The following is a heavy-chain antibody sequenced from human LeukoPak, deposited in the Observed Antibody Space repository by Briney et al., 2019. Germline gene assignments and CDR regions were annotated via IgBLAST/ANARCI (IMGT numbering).Heavy chain of an antibody. CDR1: GFTFGDYA. Sequence: GGSLRLSCTASGFTFGDYAMSGVRQAPGKGPEGVGFIRSKAYGGTTEYAASVKGRFTISRDDSKSIAYLQMNSLKTEDTAVYYCTRVTGYCSSTSCSPFDYWGQGTLVTVSS. D-gene: IGHD2-2*01. V-gene: IGHV3-49*04. CDR2: IRSKAYGGTT. CDR3: TRVTGYCSSTSCSPFDY. J-gene: IGHJ4*02.